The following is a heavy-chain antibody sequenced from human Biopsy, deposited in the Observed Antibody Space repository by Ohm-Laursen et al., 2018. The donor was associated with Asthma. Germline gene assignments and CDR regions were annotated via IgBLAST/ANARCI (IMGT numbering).Heavy chain of an antibody. CDR2: IDQSGYT. CDR1: GGYLTGHY. CDR3: ARTTYGDDGFDP. D-gene: IGHD4-17*01. V-gene: IGHV4-34*09. J-gene: IGHJ5*02. Sequence: TLSLTCTVYGGYLTGHYWNWIRQPPGKGLEWIGEIDQSGYTNYNPSLKSRVSISLDTPKNQFSLSLTSVTAADTAVYYCARTTYGDDGFDPWGQGTLVTVSS.